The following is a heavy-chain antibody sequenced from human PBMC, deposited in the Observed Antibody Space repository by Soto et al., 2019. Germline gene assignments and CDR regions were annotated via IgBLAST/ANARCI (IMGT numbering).Heavy chain of an antibody. V-gene: IGHV4-30-4*01. CDR3: ASTYYGSGSYYNGPGAFDI. D-gene: IGHD3-10*01. Sequence: QVQLQESGPGLVKPSQTLSLTCTVSGGSISSGDYYWSWIRQPPGKGLEWIGYIYYSGSTYYNPPLKSRVTISVVTSKNQFSLKLSSVTAADTAVYYCASTYYGSGSYYNGPGAFDIWGQGTMVTVSS. J-gene: IGHJ3*02. CDR2: IYYSGST. CDR1: GGSISSGDYY.